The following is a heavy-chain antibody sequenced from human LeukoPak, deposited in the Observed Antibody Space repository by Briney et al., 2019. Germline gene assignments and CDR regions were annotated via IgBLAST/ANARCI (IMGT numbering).Heavy chain of an antibody. CDR2: ISSSGSTI. CDR3: ARGLRVLLWFGEENFDY. CDR1: GFTFSDYY. J-gene: IGHJ4*02. Sequence: GGSLRLSCAASGFTFSDYYMSWIRQAPGKGLEWVSYISSSGSTIYYADSVKGRFTISRDNAKNSLYLQMNSLRDEDTAVYYCARGLRVLLWFGEENFDYWGQGTLVTVSS. D-gene: IGHD3-10*01. V-gene: IGHV3-11*04.